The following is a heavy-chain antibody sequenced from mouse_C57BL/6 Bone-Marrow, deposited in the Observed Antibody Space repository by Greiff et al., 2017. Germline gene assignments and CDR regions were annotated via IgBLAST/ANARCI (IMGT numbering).Heavy chain of an antibody. D-gene: IGHD3-2*02. Sequence: QVQLQQSGAELARPGASVKLSCKASGYTFTSYGISWVKQRTGQGLEWIGEIYPRSGNTYYNEKFKGKATLTADKSSSTAYMELRSLTSEDTAVYYCAQRRLPDPDYFDYWGQGTTLTVSS. CDR1: GYTFTSYG. J-gene: IGHJ2*01. CDR2: IYPRSGNT. CDR3: AQRRLPDPDYFDY. V-gene: IGHV1-81*01.